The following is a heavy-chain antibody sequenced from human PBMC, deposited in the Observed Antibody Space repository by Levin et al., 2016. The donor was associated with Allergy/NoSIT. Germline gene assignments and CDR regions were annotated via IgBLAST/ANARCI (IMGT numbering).Heavy chain of an antibody. J-gene: IGHJ4*02. CDR3: ASEDPRRGFDY. V-gene: IGHV4-39*01. CDR1: GGSISSSSYY. Sequence: SETLSLTCTVSGGSISSSSYYWGWIRQPPGKGLEWIGSIYYSGSTYYNPSLKSRVTISVDTSKNQFSLKLSSVTAADTAVYYCASEDPRRGFDYWGQGTLVTVSS. CDR2: IYYSGST.